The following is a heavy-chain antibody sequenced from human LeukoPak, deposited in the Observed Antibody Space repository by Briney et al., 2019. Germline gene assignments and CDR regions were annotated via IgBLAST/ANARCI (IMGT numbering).Heavy chain of an antibody. V-gene: IGHV3-30*02. CDR3: AKPSYCGSGPCPLGH. Sequence: GGSLRLSCAASGFGFTSHGMNWVRQTPGKGLEWVAFIRSDGSNKYYADSVKGRFIVSRDNSKNTLYVQMNSLRHEDTAVYYCAKPSYCGSGPCPLGHWGQGTLVTVSS. D-gene: IGHD2-21*01. CDR2: IRSDGSNK. CDR1: GFGFTSHG. J-gene: IGHJ4*02.